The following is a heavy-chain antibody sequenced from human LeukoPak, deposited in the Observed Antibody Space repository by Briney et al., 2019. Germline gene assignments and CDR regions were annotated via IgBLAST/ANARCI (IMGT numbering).Heavy chain of an antibody. J-gene: IGHJ6*02. CDR1: GYSFTTYY. CDR2: INPTGGST. D-gene: IGHD2-15*01. V-gene: IGHV1-46*01. Sequence: ASVKVSCKASGYSFTTYYMHWVRQAPGQGLEWMGIINPTGGSTNYAQKFEGRVTMARDTSTSTVYMELSSLRSEDTAVYYCARERYCSGGNCFVTYYYGMDVWGQGTTVTVSS. CDR3: ARERYCSGGNCFVTYYYGMDV.